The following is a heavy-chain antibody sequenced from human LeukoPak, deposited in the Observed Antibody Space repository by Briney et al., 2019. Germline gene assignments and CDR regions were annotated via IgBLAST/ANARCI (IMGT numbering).Heavy chain of an antibody. V-gene: IGHV3-30-3*01. J-gene: IGHJ4*02. CDR2: ISYDGSNK. CDR3: ARDPAVPAAQQFDY. Sequence: PGGSLRLSCAASGFTFSSYAMHWVRQAPGKGLEWVAAISYDGSNKYYADSVKGRFTISRDNSKNTLYLQMNSLRAEDTAVYYCARDPAVPAAQQFDYWGQGTLVTVSS. D-gene: IGHD2-2*01. CDR1: GFTFSSYA.